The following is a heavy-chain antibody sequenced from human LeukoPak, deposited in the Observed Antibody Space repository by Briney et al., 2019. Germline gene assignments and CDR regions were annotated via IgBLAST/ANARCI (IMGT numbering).Heavy chain of an antibody. CDR1: GFTFSGYW. J-gene: IGHJ3*02. CDR3: ARLTFRAFDI. D-gene: IGHD3-16*01. Sequence: GGSLRLSCAAAGFTFSGYWMSWVRQAPGKGLEWVANIKPDGSDKAYVDSVKGRFTISRDNTKNSLYLQMSSLRAEDTAVYYCARLTFRAFDIWGQGTMVTVSS. V-gene: IGHV3-7*01. CDR2: IKPDGSDK.